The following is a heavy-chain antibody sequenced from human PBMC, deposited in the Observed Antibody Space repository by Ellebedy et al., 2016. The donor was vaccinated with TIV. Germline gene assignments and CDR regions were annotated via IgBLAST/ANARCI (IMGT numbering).Heavy chain of an antibody. CDR3: AGLDGGNAFDY. D-gene: IGHD4-23*01. V-gene: IGHV4-59*08. CDR2: IYCSGST. J-gene: IGHJ4*02. Sequence: MPGGSLRLSCTVSGGSISSYYWSWIRQPPGKGLEWIGYIYCSGSTNYNPSLKSRVTISVDTSKNQFSLKLSSVTAADTAVYYCAGLDGGNAFDYWGQGTLVTVSS. CDR1: GGSISSYY.